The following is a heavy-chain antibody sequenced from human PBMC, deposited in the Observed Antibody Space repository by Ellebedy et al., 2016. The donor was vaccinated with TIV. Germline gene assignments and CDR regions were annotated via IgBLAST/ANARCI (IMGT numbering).Heavy chain of an antibody. V-gene: IGHV3-23*01. J-gene: IGHJ5*02. Sequence: GESLKISXAASGFTFSSYAMSWVRQAPGKGLEWVSAISGSGGSTYYADSVKGRFTISRDNAKNSLYLQMNSLRDEDTAVYYCARDGKYYDSSGPLVPWGQGTLVTVSS. CDR2: ISGSGGST. D-gene: IGHD3-22*01. CDR3: ARDGKYYDSSGPLVP. CDR1: GFTFSSYA.